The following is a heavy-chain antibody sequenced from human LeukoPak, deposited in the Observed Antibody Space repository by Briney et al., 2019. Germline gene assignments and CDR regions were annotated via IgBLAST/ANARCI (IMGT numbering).Heavy chain of an antibody. V-gene: IGHV4-34*01. CDR2: IHYGGRI. CDR3: SRGTDAYKCGNS. CDR1: GGSFSGYY. Sequence: PSETLSLTCAVYGGSFSGYYWTWIRQPPGKGLEWIGEIHYGGRINYNPSLKSRVTISADTSNNHFSLKMNSVTAADTAVYYCSRGTDAYKCGNSWGQGTLVTVSS. D-gene: IGHD5-24*01. J-gene: IGHJ4*02.